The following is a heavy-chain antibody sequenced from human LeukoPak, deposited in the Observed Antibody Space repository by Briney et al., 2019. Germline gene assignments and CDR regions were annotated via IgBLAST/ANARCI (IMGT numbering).Heavy chain of an antibody. CDR1: GFTFDDYA. CDR2: ISWKSGSI. V-gene: IGHV3-9*01. J-gene: IGHJ4*02. CDR3: TKNSPRYCSGGTCYPDS. D-gene: IGHD2-15*01. Sequence: GGSLRLSCAASGFTFDDYAMHWVRQAPGKGLEWVSGISWKSGSIGYADSVKGRFTISRDNAKNSLYLQMNSLRAEDTALYYCTKNSPRYCSGGTCYPDSWGQGTLVTVSS.